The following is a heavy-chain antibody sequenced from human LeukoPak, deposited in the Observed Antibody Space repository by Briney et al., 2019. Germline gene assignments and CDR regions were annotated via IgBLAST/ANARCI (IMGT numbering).Heavy chain of an antibody. CDR2: INHSEST. V-gene: IGHV4-34*01. CDR1: GGSFSGYY. CDR3: ARAQQLYYFDY. J-gene: IGHJ4*02. Sequence: SETLSLTCAVYGGSFSGYYWSWIRQPPGKGLEWIGEINHSESTNYNPSPKSRVTISVDTSKSQFSLKLSSVTAADTAVYYCARAQQLYYFDYWGQGTLVTVSS. D-gene: IGHD6-13*01.